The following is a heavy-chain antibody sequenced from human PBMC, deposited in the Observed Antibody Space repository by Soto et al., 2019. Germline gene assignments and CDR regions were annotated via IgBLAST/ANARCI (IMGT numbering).Heavy chain of an antibody. D-gene: IGHD1-1*01. Sequence: AMRRISKEKGKGLEWVSGISGSGGSTYYAASVKGRFTISRDNSNNTLFLQMSGLRADDAAVYFCAKRKQTYTGCAFDICGQGAMVTGSS. V-gene: IGHV3-23*01. CDR3: AKRKQTYTGCAFDI. CDR1: A. J-gene: IGHJ3*02. CDR2: ISGSGGST.